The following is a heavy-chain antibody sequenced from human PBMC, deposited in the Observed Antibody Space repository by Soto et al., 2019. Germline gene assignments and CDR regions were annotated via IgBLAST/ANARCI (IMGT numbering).Heavy chain of an antibody. Sequence: GGSLRLSCAASGFTFSSYSMNWVRQAPGKGLEWVGRTRNKANSYTTEYAASVKGRFTISRDDSKNSLYLQMNSLKTEDTAVYYCARDKSGSFDYWGQGTLVTVSS. CDR2: TRNKANSYTT. J-gene: IGHJ4*02. V-gene: IGHV3-72*01. D-gene: IGHD1-26*01. CDR3: ARDKSGSFDY. CDR1: GFTFSSYS.